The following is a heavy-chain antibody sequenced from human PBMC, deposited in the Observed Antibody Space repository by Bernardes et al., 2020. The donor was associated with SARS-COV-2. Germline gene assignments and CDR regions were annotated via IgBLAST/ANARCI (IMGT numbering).Heavy chain of an antibody. Sequence: ASVKVSCKASGYSFTDYDINWVRQAPGQGLEWMGWLNPNSGHTGYPQKFQGRVTVTRNTSVNTAYLELNSLTSEDTAMYYCATSLNYGVLFQHWGQGTLVTVSS. CDR3: ATSLNYGVLFQH. CDR1: GYSFTDYD. J-gene: IGHJ1*01. CDR2: LNPNSGHT. V-gene: IGHV1-8*01. D-gene: IGHD4-17*01.